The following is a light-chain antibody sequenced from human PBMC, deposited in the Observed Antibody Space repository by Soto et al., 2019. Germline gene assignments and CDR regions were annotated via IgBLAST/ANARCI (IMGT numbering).Light chain of an antibody. Sequence: EIVMTQSPATLSVSPGERATLSCRASQSVSSKLAWYQQKPGQAPRLLIYGASTRATGIPARFSGSGSGTEFTLTISSLQSEDFPVYYCQQYNNWPLTFGGGTKVEIK. CDR3: QQYNNWPLT. CDR1: QSVSSK. V-gene: IGKV3-15*01. CDR2: GAS. J-gene: IGKJ4*01.